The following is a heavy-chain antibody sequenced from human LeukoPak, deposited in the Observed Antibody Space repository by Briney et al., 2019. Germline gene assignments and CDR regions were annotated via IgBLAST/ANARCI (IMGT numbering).Heavy chain of an antibody. CDR3: VKGLNSWLPGVFDY. J-gene: IGHJ4*02. CDR2: IVGTTGTT. D-gene: IGHD6-13*01. Sequence: GGSLRLSCAASGFPFSSYSMSWVRQAPGKGLEWVSGIVGTTGTTYYADSVQGRFTISRDNSKNTLYLEMNSLTAEDTAVYFCVKGLNSWLPGVFDYWGQGTLVTVSS. CDR1: GFPFSSYS. V-gene: IGHV3-23*01.